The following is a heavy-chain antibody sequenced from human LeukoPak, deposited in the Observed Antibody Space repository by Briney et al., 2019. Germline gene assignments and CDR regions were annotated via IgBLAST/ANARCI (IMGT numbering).Heavy chain of an antibody. J-gene: IGHJ4*02. D-gene: IGHD2-2*01. CDR2: IIPMFGTA. CDR3: ASGTTDIVVVPATLRNYYFDY. CDR1: GGTFSSYA. Sequence: GASVKVSCKASGGTFSSYAISWVRQAPGPGLEWMGGIIPMFGTAKYAQKFQGRVTITADKSTSTAYMELSSLRSEDTAVYYCASGTTDIVVVPATLRNYYFDYWGQGTLVTVSS. V-gene: IGHV1-69*06.